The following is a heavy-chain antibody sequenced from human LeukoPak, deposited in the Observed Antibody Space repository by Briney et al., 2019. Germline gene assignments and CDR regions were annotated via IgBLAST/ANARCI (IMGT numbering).Heavy chain of an antibody. Sequence: GRSLRLSCAASGFTFDDYAMHWVRQAPGKGLEWVSGISWNSGSIGYADSVKGRFTISRDNAKNSLYLQMNSLRAEDTALYYCAKDPGAVAGFLAFDIWGQGTMVTVSS. V-gene: IGHV3-9*01. CDR1: GFTFDDYA. CDR3: AKDPGAVAGFLAFDI. CDR2: ISWNSGSI. D-gene: IGHD6-19*01. J-gene: IGHJ3*02.